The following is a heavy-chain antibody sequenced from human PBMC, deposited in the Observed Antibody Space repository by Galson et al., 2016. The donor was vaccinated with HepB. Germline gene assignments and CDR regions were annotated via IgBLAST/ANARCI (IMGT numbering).Heavy chain of an antibody. J-gene: IGHJ6*02. CDR2: IIPIFGTS. CDR3: ARVRDGYNHYYDYVMDV. Sequence: SVKVSCKASGGTFTSYATSWVRQAPGQGLEWMGGIIPIFGTSNYAQQFQGRVTSTADETTTTAYMELSSLRSEDTAVYYCARVRDGYNHYYDYVMDVWGQGTTVTVSS. V-gene: IGHV1-69*13. D-gene: IGHD5-24*01. CDR1: GGTFTSYA.